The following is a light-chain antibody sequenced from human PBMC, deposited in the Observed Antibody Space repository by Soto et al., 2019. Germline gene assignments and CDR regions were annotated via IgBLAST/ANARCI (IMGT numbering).Light chain of an antibody. CDR2: EVN. J-gene: IGLJ3*02. Sequence: QSALTQPASVSGSPGQSITISCTGTSSDVGAYNYVSWYQHHPGKAPKLMIYEVNNRPSGVSNRFSGSKSGNTASLTISGLQAEDEAAYFCSSYTRTNTRVFGGGTKLTVL. CDR1: SSDVGAYNY. V-gene: IGLV2-14*01. CDR3: SSYTRTNTRV.